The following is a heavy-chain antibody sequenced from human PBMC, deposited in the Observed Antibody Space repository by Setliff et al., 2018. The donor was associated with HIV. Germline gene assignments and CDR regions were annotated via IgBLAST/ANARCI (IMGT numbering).Heavy chain of an antibody. CDR1: GDSIGDYY. J-gene: IGHJ2*01. CDR3: ARDWVTRSNYYVSGSPWYFDF. V-gene: IGHV4-4*07. CDR2: VYASAYS. D-gene: IGHD3-10*01. Sequence: SETLSLTCTVSGDSIGDYYWNWIRQPAGKGLEWIGRVYASAYSNYNPSLKSRVTMSVDTSQNQFSLKLRSVNAADTAVYYCARDWVTRSNYYVSGSPWYFDFWGRGILVTAPQ.